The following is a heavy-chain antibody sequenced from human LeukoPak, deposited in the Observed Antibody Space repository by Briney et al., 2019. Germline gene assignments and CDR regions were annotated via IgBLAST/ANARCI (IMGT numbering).Heavy chain of an antibody. J-gene: IGHJ4*02. D-gene: IGHD3-3*01. V-gene: IGHV3-48*03. CDR3: ARDPLHDFWSGPPMTIFDY. Sequence: GGSLRLSCAASGFTFSSYEMNWVRQAPGKGLEWVSYISSSGSTIYYADSVKGRFTISRDNAKNSLYLQMNSLRAEDTAAYYCARDPLHDFWSGPPMTIFDYWGQGTLVTVSS. CDR2: ISSSGSTI. CDR1: GFTFSSYE.